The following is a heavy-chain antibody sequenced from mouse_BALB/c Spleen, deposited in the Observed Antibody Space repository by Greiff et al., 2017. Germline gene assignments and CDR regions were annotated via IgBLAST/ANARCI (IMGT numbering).Heavy chain of an antibody. D-gene: IGHD2-4*01. CDR3: AIYDYRFAY. J-gene: IGHJ3*01. Sequence: VQLKQSGPGLVAPSQSLSITCTVSGFSLTSYGVHWVRQPPGKGLEWLGVIWAGGSTNYNSALMSRLSISKDNSKSQVFLKMNSLQTDDTAMYYCAIYDYRFAYWGQGTLVTVSA. CDR1: GFSLTSYG. V-gene: IGHV2-9*02. CDR2: IWAGGST.